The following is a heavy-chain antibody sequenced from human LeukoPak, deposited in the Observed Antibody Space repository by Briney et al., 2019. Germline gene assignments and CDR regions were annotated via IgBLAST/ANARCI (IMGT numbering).Heavy chain of an antibody. D-gene: IGHD3-9*01. CDR1: GYTFTSYD. CDR2: MNPNSGNT. J-gene: IGHJ3*02. CDR3: ARGRYYDILTGRNAFDI. V-gene: IGHV1-8*01. Sequence: ASVKVSCKASGYTFTSYDINWVRQATGQGLEWMGWMNPNSGNTGYAQKFQGRVTMTRNTSISTAYMELSSLRSEDTAAYYCARGRYYDILTGRNAFDIWGQGTMVTVSS.